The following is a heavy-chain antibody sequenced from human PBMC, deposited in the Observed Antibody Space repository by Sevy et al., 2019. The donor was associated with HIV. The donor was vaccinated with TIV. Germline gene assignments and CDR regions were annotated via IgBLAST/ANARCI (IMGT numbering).Heavy chain of an antibody. D-gene: IGHD3-10*01. CDR3: ARVTVRGFDY. CDR2: LYSGGST. Sequence: GGSLRLSCTASGFTVSSNYMSWVRQAPGKGLEWVSVLYSGGSTYYADSVKGRFTISRDNSKNTLYLLMNSLRAEDTAVYYCARVTVRGFDYWGQGTLVTVSS. CDR1: GFTVSSNY. V-gene: IGHV3-53*01. J-gene: IGHJ4*02.